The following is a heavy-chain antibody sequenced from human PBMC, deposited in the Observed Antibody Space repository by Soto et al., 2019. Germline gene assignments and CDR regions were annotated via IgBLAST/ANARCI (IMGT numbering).Heavy chain of an antibody. J-gene: IGHJ4*02. CDR3: AKDRRDYFGYFDY. D-gene: IGHD4-17*01. CDR1: GFNFSSYA. CDR2: ISGSGGST. Sequence: GGSLRLSCAASGFNFSSYAMSWVRQAPGKGLEWVSAISGSGGSTYYADSVKGRFTISRDNSKNTLYLQMNSLRAEDTAVYYCAKDRRDYFGYFDYWGQGTLVTVSS. V-gene: IGHV3-23*01.